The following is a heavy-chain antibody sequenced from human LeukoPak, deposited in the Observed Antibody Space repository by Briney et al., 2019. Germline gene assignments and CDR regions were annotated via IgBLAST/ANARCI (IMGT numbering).Heavy chain of an antibody. CDR1: GFTVSSNY. D-gene: IGHD3-22*01. Sequence: PGGSLRLSCAASGFTVSSNYMSWVRQAPGKGLEWVSVIYSGGSTYYADSVKGRFTISRDNSENTLYLQMNSLRAEDTAVYYCTYTADELGYYDSSGYYQRFDYWGQGTLVTVSS. V-gene: IGHV3-66*01. CDR3: TYTADELGYYDSSGYYQRFDY. CDR2: IYSGGST. J-gene: IGHJ4*02.